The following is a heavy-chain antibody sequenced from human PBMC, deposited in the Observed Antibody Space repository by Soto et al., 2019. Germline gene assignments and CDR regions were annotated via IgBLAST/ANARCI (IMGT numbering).Heavy chain of an antibody. J-gene: IGHJ5*02. CDR1: GYTFTSYD. CDR3: ARERTRGFDP. V-gene: IGHV1-8*01. CDR2: MNPNSGNT. Sequence: QVHLVQSGAEVRKPGASVKVSCKASGYTFTSYDINWVRQATGQGLEWMGWMNPNSGNTASAQKFQGRVTMTRNTAMSTAHMELSSLRSEDTDVYYCARERTRGFDPWGQGTLVTVSS.